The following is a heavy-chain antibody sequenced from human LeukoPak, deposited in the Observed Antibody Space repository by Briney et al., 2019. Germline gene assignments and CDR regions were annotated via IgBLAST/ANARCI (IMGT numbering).Heavy chain of an antibody. J-gene: IGHJ4*02. V-gene: IGHV4-38-2*02. Sequence: SETLSLTCTVSGYSISSGHYWGWIRQPPGKGLEWIGSMYHSGSTYYNPPLKSRVTISVDTSKNQFSLKLSSVTAADTAVYYCARARAVNFDYWGQGTLVTVSS. CDR2: MYHSGST. D-gene: IGHD4-17*01. CDR3: ARARAVNFDY. CDR1: GYSISSGHY.